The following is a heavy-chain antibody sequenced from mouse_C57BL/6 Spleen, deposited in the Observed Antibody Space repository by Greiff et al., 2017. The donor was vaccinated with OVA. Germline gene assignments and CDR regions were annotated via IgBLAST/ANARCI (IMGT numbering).Heavy chain of an antibody. CDR3: ARSPYYYGSSYPDY. CDR1: GYTFTSYW. D-gene: IGHD1-1*01. J-gene: IGHJ2*01. CDR2: IDPSDSYT. V-gene: IGHV1-59*01. Sequence: VQLQQPWAELVRPGTSVKLSCKASGYTFTSYWMHWVKQRPGQGLEWIGVIDPSDSYTNYNQKFKGKATLTVDTSSSTAYMQLSSLTSEDSAVYYCARSPYYYGSSYPDYWGQGTTLTVSS.